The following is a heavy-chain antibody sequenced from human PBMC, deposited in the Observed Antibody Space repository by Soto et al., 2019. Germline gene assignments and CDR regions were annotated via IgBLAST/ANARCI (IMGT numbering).Heavy chain of an antibody. CDR1: GGTFSSFV. CDR2: IIPSIGII. CDR3: AKASGWFGEFDY. J-gene: IGHJ4*02. V-gene: IGHV1-69*04. D-gene: IGHD3-10*01. Sequence: SVKVSCKASGGTFSSFVISWVRQAPGQGLEWMGRIIPSIGIINYAQKFQGRVTITADTSTSTAYMELSSLRAEDTAVYYCAKASGWFGEFDYWGQGTLVTVSS.